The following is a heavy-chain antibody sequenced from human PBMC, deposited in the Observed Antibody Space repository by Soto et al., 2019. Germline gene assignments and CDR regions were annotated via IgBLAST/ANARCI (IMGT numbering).Heavy chain of an antibody. V-gene: IGHV3-30*18. CDR1: GFTFSSYG. Sequence: GGSLRLSCAASGFTFSSYGMHWVRQAPGKGLEWVAVISYDGSNKYHADSVKGRFTISRDNSKNTLYLQMNSLRAEDTAVYYCAKGKYYYGMDVWGQGTTVTVSS. CDR2: ISYDGSNK. CDR3: AKGKYYYGMDV. J-gene: IGHJ6*02.